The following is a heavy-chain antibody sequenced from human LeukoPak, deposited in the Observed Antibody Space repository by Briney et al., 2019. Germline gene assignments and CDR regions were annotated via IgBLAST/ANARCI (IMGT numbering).Heavy chain of an antibody. CDR3: ASQGDDYDILTGYFLP. D-gene: IGHD3-9*01. CDR1: GGSISSSSYY. J-gene: IGHJ5*02. Sequence: SETLSLTCTVSGGSISSSSYYWGWIRQPPGKGLEWIGSIYYSGSTYYNPSLKSRVTISVDTSKNQFPLKLSSVTAADTAVYYCASQGDDYDILTGYFLPWGQGTLVTVSS. CDR2: IYYSGST. V-gene: IGHV4-39*01.